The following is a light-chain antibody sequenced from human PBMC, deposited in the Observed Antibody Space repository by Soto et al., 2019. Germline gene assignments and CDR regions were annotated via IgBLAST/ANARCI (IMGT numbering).Light chain of an antibody. CDR3: SSYAINRDVL. J-gene: IGLJ2*01. V-gene: IGLV2-14*01. Sequence: QSALTQPASVSGSPGQSITISCTGTSSDVGSYNYVSWYQQHPGKAPKLMIYEVSDRPSGVSNRFSGSKSGNTASLTISGLQAEDEADYYCSSYAINRDVLFGGGTKLTVL. CDR2: EVS. CDR1: SSDVGSYNY.